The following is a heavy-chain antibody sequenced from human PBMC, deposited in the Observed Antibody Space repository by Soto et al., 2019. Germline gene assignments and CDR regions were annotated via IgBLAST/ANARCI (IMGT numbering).Heavy chain of an antibody. Sequence: PGGSLRLSCAASGFTFSSYDMHWVRQAPGKGLEWVAVIWYDGSNKYYADSVKGRFTISRDNSKNTLYLQMNSLRAEDTAVYYCARVLSGGRPTSALWYWGQGTLVTVSS. CDR2: IWYDGSNK. CDR1: GFTFSSYD. D-gene: IGHD2-21*01. J-gene: IGHJ4*02. V-gene: IGHV3-33*01. CDR3: ARVLSGGRPTSALWY.